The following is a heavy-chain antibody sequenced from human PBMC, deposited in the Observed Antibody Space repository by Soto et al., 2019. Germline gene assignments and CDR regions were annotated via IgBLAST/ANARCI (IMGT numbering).Heavy chain of an antibody. Sequence: ASVKVSCKASGYTFTSYYMHWVRQAPGQGLEWMGIINPSGGSTSYAQKFQGRVTMTRDTSTSTVYKELSSLRSEDTAVKYFARAIEESRSHDAFNIWGQGTMVTVSS. CDR2: INPSGGST. CDR3: ARAIEESRSHDAFNI. CDR1: GYTFTSYY. D-gene: IGHD3-22*01. J-gene: IGHJ3*02. V-gene: IGHV1-46*03.